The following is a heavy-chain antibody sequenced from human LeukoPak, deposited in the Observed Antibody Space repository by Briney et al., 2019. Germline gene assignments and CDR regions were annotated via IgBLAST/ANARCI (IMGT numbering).Heavy chain of an antibody. Sequence: ASVKVSCKASGGTFSSYAISWVRQAPGQGLEWMGGIIPIFGTANYAQKFQGRVTMTTDTSTSTAYMELRSLRSDDTAVYYCARTVVTPSHYYYMDVWGKGTTVTISS. V-gene: IGHV1-69*05. J-gene: IGHJ6*03. D-gene: IGHD4-23*01. CDR1: GGTFSSYA. CDR3: ARTVVTPSHYYYMDV. CDR2: IIPIFGTA.